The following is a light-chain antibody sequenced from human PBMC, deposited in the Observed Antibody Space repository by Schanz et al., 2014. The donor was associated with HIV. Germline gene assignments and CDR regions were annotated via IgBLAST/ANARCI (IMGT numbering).Light chain of an antibody. Sequence: QSALTQPPSASGSPGQSVTLSCTETSGDIGYYVSWYQHHPGKAPKLMIFDVTERPSGVPDRLSGSKSGNTASLTISGLQAEDEAVYYCCSYAGSSTYVVFGGGTKLTVL. CDR1: SGDIGYY. CDR2: DVT. J-gene: IGLJ2*01. CDR3: CSYAGSSTYVV. V-gene: IGLV2-8*01.